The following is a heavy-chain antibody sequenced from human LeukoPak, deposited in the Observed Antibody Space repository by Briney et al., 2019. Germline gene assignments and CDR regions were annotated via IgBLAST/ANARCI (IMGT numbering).Heavy chain of an antibody. CDR2: ISGSGGST. V-gene: IGHV3-23*01. CDR3: ARGYGSGSYYATLYYFDY. Sequence: TGGSLRLSCAASGFTFSSYAMSWVHQAPGKGLEWVSAISGSGGSTYYADSVKGRFTISRDNSKNTLYLQMNSLRAEDTAVYYCARGYGSGSYYATLYYFDYWGQGTLVTVSS. CDR1: GFTFSSYA. J-gene: IGHJ4*02. D-gene: IGHD3-10*01.